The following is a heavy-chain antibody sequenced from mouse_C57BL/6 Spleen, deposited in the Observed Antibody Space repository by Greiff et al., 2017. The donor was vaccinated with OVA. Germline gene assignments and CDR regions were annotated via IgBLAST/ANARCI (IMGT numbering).Heavy chain of an antibody. Sequence: QVQLQQSGAELVKPGASVKISCKASGYAFSSYWMNWVKQRPGKGLEWFGQIYPGDGDTNYNGKFKGKATLTADKSSSTAYMQLSSLTSEDSAVYFGAREDSSGYVGYFDYWGQGTTLTVSS. CDR3: AREDSSGYVGYFDY. J-gene: IGHJ2*01. CDR2: IYPGDGDT. D-gene: IGHD3-2*02. CDR1: GYAFSSYW. V-gene: IGHV1-80*01.